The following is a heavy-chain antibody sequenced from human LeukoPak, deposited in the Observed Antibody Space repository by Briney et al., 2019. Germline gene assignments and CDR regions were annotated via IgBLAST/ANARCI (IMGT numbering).Heavy chain of an antibody. J-gene: IGHJ5*02. D-gene: IGHD1-26*01. CDR2: IYHDGTS. V-gene: IGHV4-39*07. CDR1: SGPISSRGHY. CDR3: ARARGGWAFDP. Sequence: SETLSLTCTLSSGPISSRGHYWGWIRQPPGKGREWIGNIYHDGTSNYNPPLWSRVTISVDTSKKQVSLRLTSVTAADTAIYSCARARGGWAFDPWGQGPRVSVSS.